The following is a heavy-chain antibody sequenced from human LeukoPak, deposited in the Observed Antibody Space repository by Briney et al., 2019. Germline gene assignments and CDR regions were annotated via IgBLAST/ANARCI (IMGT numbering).Heavy chain of an antibody. CDR3: AGGRGAKRGYQMVYAPTVVV. CDR2: ISGSGGST. J-gene: IGHJ6*04. Sequence: QPGGTLRLSCAASGFTFSSYGMRWVRQAPGKGLEWVSAISGSGGSTYYADSVKGRFTISRDNSKNTLYLQMNSLRAEDTAVYYCAGGRGAKRGYQMVYAPTVVVWGKGTTVTVSS. D-gene: IGHD2-8*01. V-gene: IGHV3-23*01. CDR1: GFTFSSYG.